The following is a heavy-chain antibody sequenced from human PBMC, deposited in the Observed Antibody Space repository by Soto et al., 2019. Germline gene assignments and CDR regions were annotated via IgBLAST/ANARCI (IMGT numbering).Heavy chain of an antibody. V-gene: IGHV4-39*01. J-gene: IGHJ4*02. D-gene: IGHD2-8*01. CDR2: IHYSGST. CDR1: GDSIGTTHSY. Sequence: QVQLLESGPGLVKPSETLSLTCTVSGDSIGTTHSYWAWIRQSPGKGLGWIGNIHYSGSTYYMPSLRSRVTLSVDTSQDQFSLRLTAVTAEDTAVYYCARLEGNGNVWPLDYWGQGILVTVSS. CDR3: ARLEGNGNVWPLDY.